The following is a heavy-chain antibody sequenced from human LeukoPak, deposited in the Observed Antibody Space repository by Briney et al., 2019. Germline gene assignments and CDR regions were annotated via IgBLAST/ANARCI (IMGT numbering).Heavy chain of an antibody. CDR1: GFTFSSYE. J-gene: IGHJ4*02. V-gene: IGHV3-48*03. CDR3: AKCRLVVVAAHSEGGFDY. D-gene: IGHD2-15*01. Sequence: PGGSLRLSCAASGFTFSSYEMNWVRQAPGKGLEWVSYISSSGSTIYYADSVKGRLTISRDNSKNTLYLQMNSLRAEDTAVYYCAKCRLVVVAAHSEGGFDYWGQGTLVTASS. CDR2: ISSSGSTI.